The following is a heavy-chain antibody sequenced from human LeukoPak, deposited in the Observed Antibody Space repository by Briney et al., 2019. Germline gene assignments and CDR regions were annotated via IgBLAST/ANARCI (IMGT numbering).Heavy chain of an antibody. CDR3: VRDLPCTGGSCYSTPDDY. Sequence: GGSLRLSCAASGFTFSDYSLNWVRQAPGKGLEWVSFTSGSGTYIYYADSVKGRFAISRDNAENSLYLQMNSLSAEDTAVYYCVRDLPCTGGSCYSTPDDYWGQGTLVTVSS. D-gene: IGHD2-15*01. J-gene: IGHJ4*02. CDR2: TSGSGTYI. V-gene: IGHV3-21*01. CDR1: GFTFSDYS.